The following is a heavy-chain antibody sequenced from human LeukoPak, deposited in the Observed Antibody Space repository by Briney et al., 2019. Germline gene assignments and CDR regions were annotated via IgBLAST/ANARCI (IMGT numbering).Heavy chain of an antibody. CDR1: GFTFSSYW. Sequence: GGSLRLSCAASGFTFSSYWMSWVRQAPGKGLEWVANIKQDGSEKYYVDSVKGRFTISRDNAKNSLYLQMNSLRAEDTAVYYCARDQSHIDFWSGYLNYWGQGTLVTVSS. CDR2: IKQDGSEK. D-gene: IGHD3-3*01. CDR3: ARDQSHIDFWSGYLNY. V-gene: IGHV3-7*01. J-gene: IGHJ4*02.